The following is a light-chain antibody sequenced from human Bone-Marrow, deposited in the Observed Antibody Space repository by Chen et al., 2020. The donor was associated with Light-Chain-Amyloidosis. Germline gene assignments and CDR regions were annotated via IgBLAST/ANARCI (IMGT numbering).Light chain of an antibody. CDR3: QVWDGSSDRPV. CDR2: DVS. Sequence: SYVLTQPSLVSAAPGQTATIAWRGNNIGSTSVHWYQQTPGPAPLPVVYDVSDRPSGIPERLSGSNSGNTATLTISRVEAGDEADYYCQVWDGSSDRPVFGGGTKLTVL. J-gene: IGLJ3*02. CDR1: NIGSTS. V-gene: IGLV3-21*02.